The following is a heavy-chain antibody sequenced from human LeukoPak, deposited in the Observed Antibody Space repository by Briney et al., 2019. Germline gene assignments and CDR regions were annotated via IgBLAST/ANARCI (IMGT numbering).Heavy chain of an antibody. CDR3: ARHYYGGNYPLGY. CDR2: MNPNSGNT. V-gene: IGHV1-8*01. Sequence: ASVKVSCKASGYTFTSYDINWVRQATGQGLEWMGWMNPNSGNTGYAQKFQGRVTMTRDTSISTAYMELSRLRSDDTAVYYCARHYYGGNYPLGYWGQGTLVTVSS. J-gene: IGHJ4*02. D-gene: IGHD4-23*01. CDR1: GYTFTSYD.